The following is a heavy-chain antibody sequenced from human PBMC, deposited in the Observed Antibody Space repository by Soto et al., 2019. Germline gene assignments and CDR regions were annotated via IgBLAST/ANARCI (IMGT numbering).Heavy chain of an antibody. CDR3: ANGELGYSFDY. Sequence: LRLSCAASGLTFNTFGMNWVRQAPGKGLEWVALISYDGATKYDADSVKGRFTISRDNSKNTLYLQMNSRRVEDTALYHCANGELGYSFDYWGQGTPVTVSS. J-gene: IGHJ4*02. CDR1: GLTFNTFG. D-gene: IGHD2-2*03. V-gene: IGHV3-30*18. CDR2: ISYDGATK.